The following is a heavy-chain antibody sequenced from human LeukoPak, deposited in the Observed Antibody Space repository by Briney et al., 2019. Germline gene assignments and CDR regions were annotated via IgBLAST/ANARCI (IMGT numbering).Heavy chain of an antibody. J-gene: IGHJ4*02. CDR2: ISSNGGST. CDR3: ATSSLDY. CDR1: GFTFSNFA. Sequence: GGSLRLSCAASGFTFSNFAMYWVRQAPRKGLECVSTISSNGGSTSYANSVKGRFTISRDNSSNTLYLQMGSLRADDMAVYYCATSSLDYWGQGTLVTVSS. D-gene: IGHD6-6*01. V-gene: IGHV3-64*01.